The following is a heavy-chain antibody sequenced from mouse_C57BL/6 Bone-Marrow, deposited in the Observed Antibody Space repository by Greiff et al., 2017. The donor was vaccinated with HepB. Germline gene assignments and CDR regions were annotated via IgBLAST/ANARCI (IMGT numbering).Heavy chain of an antibody. CDR2: IYPRSGNT. D-gene: IGHD2-5*01. Sequence: VKLVESGAELARPGASVKLSCKASGYTFTSYGISWVKQRTGQGLEWIGEIYPRSGNTYSNEKFKGKATLTADKSSSTAYMELRSLTSEGSAVYFCARRVYYSNFLDYWGQGTTLTVSS. CDR1: GYTFTSYG. CDR3: ARRVYYSNFLDY. V-gene: IGHV1-81*01. J-gene: IGHJ2*01.